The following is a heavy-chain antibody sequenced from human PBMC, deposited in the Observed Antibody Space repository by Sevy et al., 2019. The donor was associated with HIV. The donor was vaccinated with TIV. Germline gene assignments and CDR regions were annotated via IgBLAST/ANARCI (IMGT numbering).Heavy chain of an antibody. V-gene: IGHV3-30*18. CDR3: AKAPGQLVGAPYYYYYGMDV. D-gene: IGHD6-6*01. J-gene: IGHJ6*02. CDR1: GFSFSIHG. Sequence: GGSLRLSCAASGFSFSIHGMHWVRQAPVKGLEWVAVLSYDGSRKYYADSVKGRFTISRDNSKNTLFLQMNSLRDEDTAVYYCAKAPGQLVGAPYYYYYGMDVWGQGTTVTVSS. CDR2: LSYDGSRK.